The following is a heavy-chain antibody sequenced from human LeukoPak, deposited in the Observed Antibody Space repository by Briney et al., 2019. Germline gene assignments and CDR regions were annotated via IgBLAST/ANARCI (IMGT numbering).Heavy chain of an antibody. CDR2: IYTSGST. Sequence: RPSETLSLTCTVSGGSISSYYWSWIRQPAGKGLEWIGRIYTSGSTNYNPSLKSRVTISVDTSKNQFSLKLSSVTAADTAVYYCAREAKGYCSGGSCYQNYYYYMDVWGKGTTVTISS. V-gene: IGHV4-4*07. D-gene: IGHD2-15*01. CDR1: GGSISSYY. J-gene: IGHJ6*03. CDR3: AREAKGYCSGGSCYQNYYYYMDV.